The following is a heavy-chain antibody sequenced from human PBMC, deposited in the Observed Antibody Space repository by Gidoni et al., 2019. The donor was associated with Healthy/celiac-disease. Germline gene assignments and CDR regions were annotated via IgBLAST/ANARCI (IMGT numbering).Heavy chain of an antibody. CDR1: GFTFDAYT. CDR2: ISWDGGST. CDR3: AKDLVAATRYYYYGMDV. J-gene: IGHJ6*02. D-gene: IGHD2-15*01. V-gene: IGHV3-43*01. Sequence: EVQLVESGGVVVQPGGSLRLSCAASGFTFDAYTMHWVRQAPGKGLEWVSLISWDGGSTYYADSVKGRFTISRDNSKNSLYLQMNSLRTEDTALYYCAKDLVAATRYYYYGMDVWGQGTTVTVSS.